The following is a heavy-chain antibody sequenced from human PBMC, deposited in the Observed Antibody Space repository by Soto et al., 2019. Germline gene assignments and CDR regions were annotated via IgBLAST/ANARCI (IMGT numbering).Heavy chain of an antibody. D-gene: IGHD6-19*01. CDR1: GFTFSSYG. CDR3: AKLLWGAVAGTYDY. V-gene: IGHV3-30*18. Sequence: GGSLRLSCAASGFTFSSYGMHWVRQAPGKGLEWVAVISYDGSNKYYADSVKGRFTISRDNSKNTLYLQMNSLRAEDTAVYYCAKLLWGAVAGTYDYWGQGTLVTVSS. J-gene: IGHJ4*02. CDR2: ISYDGSNK.